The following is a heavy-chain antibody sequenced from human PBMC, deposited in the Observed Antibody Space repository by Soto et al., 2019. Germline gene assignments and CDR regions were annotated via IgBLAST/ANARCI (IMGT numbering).Heavy chain of an antibody. V-gene: IGHV3-74*01. D-gene: IGHD1-7*01. CDR3: ARDNWNSY. CDR2: IHNDGSTT. J-gene: IGHJ4*01. CDR1: GLTFCSYW. Sequence: GGSLRLCCAACGLTFCSYWMHWVRQAPGKGLMWVSRIHNDGSTTRYADSVKGRFTISRDNAKNTLYLQMSSLRVEDTAVYYCARDNWNSYWGQGTPVTVSS.